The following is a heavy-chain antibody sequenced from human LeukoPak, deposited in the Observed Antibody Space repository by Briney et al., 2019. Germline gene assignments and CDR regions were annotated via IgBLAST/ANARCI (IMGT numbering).Heavy chain of an antibody. CDR3: AKEGGGAARFAFDI. J-gene: IGHJ3*02. V-gene: IGHV3-30*02. D-gene: IGHD6-6*01. CDR2: VPSDGGTK. CDR1: GFTFSSYG. Sequence: PGGSLRLSCAASGFTFSSYGMHWVRQAPGKGLEWVAVVPSDGGTKYYADSVKGRFTISRDNSKNTLYLQMNSLKTEDTAVYYCAKEGGGAARFAFDIWGQGTMVTVSS.